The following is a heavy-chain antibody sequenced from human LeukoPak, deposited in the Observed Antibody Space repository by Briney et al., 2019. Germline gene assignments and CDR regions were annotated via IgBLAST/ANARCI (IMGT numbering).Heavy chain of an antibody. CDR2: MYNSGST. D-gene: IGHD3-22*01. J-gene: IGHJ6*03. Sequence: SETLSLTCTVSGDSISNYFWNWIRQPAGKGLEWIGRMYNSGSTQYNPSFKSRVTISVDVSRNQFSLKLSSVTAADTAAYYCARGRFDYYDSSGYYRPREYYSYYYYMDVWGKGTTVTISS. CDR3: ARGRFDYYDSSGYYRPREYYSYYYYMDV. V-gene: IGHV4-4*07. CDR1: GDSISNYF.